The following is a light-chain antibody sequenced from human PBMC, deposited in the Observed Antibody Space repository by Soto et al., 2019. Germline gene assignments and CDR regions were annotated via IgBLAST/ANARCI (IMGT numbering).Light chain of an antibody. Sequence: EVGMTQSPATLSVSPGERATLSCRASQDISSNLGWYQQKPGQGPSLLIYNASTRATGIPARFSGSGSGTDFTLTISTLQSEDFAVYFCQQYNNWPLTFGGGT. V-gene: IGKV3-15*01. CDR3: QQYNNWPLT. CDR1: QDISSN. J-gene: IGKJ4*02. CDR2: NAS.